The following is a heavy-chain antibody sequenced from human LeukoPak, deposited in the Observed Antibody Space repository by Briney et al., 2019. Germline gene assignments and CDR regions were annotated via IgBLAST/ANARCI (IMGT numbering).Heavy chain of an antibody. CDR3: ARSLRLGELSFGPGGPANWFDP. Sequence: GGSLRLSCAASGFTVSSNYMSWVRQAPGKGLDWVSVIYSGGSTYYADSVKGRFTISRDNSKNTLYLQMNSLRAEDTAVYYCARSLRLGELSFGPGGPANWFDPWGQGTLVTVSS. CDR1: GFTVSSNY. J-gene: IGHJ5*02. V-gene: IGHV3-53*01. D-gene: IGHD3-16*02. CDR2: IYSGGST.